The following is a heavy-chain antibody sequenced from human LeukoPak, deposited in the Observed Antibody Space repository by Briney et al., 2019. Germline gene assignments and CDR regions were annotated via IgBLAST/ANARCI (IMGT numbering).Heavy chain of an antibody. CDR2: IYYSGST. V-gene: IGHV4-39*07. D-gene: IGHD6-19*01. CDR1: GGSISSSSYY. Sequence: SETLSLTCTVSGGSISSSSYYWGWIRQPPGKGLELIGSIYYSGSTYYNPSLKSRVTISVDTSKNQFSLKLSSVTAADTALYYCASTTYSSGWAFDYWGQGTLVTVSS. CDR3: ASTTYSSGWAFDY. J-gene: IGHJ4*02.